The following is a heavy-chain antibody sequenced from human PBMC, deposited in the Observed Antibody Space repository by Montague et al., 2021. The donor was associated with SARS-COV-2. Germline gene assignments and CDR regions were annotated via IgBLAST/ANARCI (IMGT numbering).Heavy chain of an antibody. D-gene: IGHD1/OR15-1a*01. V-gene: IGHV4-4*02. CDR3: ARKTIYFDY. CDR1: GDSISRCNW. J-gene: IGHJ4*02. CDR2: IYHSGSP. Sequence: SETLSLTCTVSGDSISRCNWCTLVRQPPGKGLEWIGEIYHSGSPYYNPSLKSRVTMSVDRSKSKFSLDLRSVTAADTAVYYCARKTIYFDYRGQGTLVTVSS.